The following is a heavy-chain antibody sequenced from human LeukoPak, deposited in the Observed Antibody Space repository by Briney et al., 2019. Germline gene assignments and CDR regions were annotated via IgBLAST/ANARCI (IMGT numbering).Heavy chain of an antibody. J-gene: IGHJ4*02. Sequence: PGRSLRLFCAASGFTFSSYAMHWVRQAPGKGLEWVAVISYDGSNKYYADSVKGRFTISRDNSKNTLYLQMNSLRAEDTAVYYCARVSYYVSSGLFDYGGREPRVPVSS. V-gene: IGHV3-30-3*01. D-gene: IGHD3-22*01. CDR2: ISYDGSNK. CDR3: ARVSYYVSSGLFDY. CDR1: GFTFSSYA.